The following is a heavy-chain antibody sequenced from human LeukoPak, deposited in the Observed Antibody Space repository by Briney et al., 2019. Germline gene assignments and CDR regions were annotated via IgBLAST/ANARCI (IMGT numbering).Heavy chain of an antibody. CDR3: ARARYGSGTFHYYYYGVDV. J-gene: IGHJ6*02. D-gene: IGHD3-10*01. CDR2: ISYSGST. V-gene: IGHV4-59*01. CDR1: GGSITSYY. Sequence: SETLSLTCTVSGGSITSYYWSWIRQPPGKGLEWIGYISYSGSTDYNPSLKSRVTISVDTSKNQFSLKLNSVTAADTAVYYCARARYGSGTFHYYYYGVDVWGQGTTVTVSS.